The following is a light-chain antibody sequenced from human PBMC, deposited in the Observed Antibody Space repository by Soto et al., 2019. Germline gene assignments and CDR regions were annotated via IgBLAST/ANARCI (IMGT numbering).Light chain of an antibody. J-gene: IGKJ4*01. V-gene: IGKV3-11*01. CDR2: DAS. CDR1: QSVSSY. Sequence: EIVLTQSPATLSLSPGERAALSSRASQSVSSYLASYQQKPGQAPRLLIYDASKRAPGIPARFTGSGSGTDFTLTISSLEPADFAVYFCQQRSNWPSTFGGGTKVEI. CDR3: QQRSNWPST.